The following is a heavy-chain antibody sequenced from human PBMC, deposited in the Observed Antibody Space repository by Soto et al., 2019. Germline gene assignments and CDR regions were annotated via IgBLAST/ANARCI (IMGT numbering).Heavy chain of an antibody. V-gene: IGHV4-34*01. J-gene: IGHJ4*02. CDR3: ARGKRRSYYDFWSGYWD. CDR1: GGSFSGYY. CDR2: INHSGST. D-gene: IGHD3-3*01. Sequence: SETLSLTCAVYGGSFSGYYWSWIRQPPGKGLEWIGEINHSGSTNYNPSLKSRVTISVDTSKNQFSLKLSSVTAADTAVYYCARGKRRSYYDFWSGYWDWGQGTLVTVSS.